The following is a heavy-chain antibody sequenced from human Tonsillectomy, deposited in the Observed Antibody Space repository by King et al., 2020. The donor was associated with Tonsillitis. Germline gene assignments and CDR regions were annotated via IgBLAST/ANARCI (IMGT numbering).Heavy chain of an antibody. CDR1: GGSMSSGGFS. CDR3: VRDYYFDSSGYYYGMDV. D-gene: IGHD3-22*01. Sequence: MQLQESGSGLVKPSQTLSLTCTVSGGSMSSGGFSWSWIRQSPGKGLEWIGYIYHSGSTSYNPSLNSRVTMSVDRSKNQFSLKLNSVTAADTAVYYCVRDYYFDSSGYYYGMDVWGQGTTVTVSS. V-gene: IGHV4-30-2*06. CDR2: IYHSGST. J-gene: IGHJ6*02.